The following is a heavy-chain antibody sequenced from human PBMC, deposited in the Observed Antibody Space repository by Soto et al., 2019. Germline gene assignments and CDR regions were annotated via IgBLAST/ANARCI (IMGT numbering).Heavy chain of an antibody. D-gene: IGHD1-26*01. J-gene: IGHJ4*02. CDR2: INPNSGGT. CDR3: ARVGLGGSSETFDY. V-gene: IGHV1-2*04. CDR1: GYTFTGYY. Sequence: GASLKVSCKASGYTFTGYYMHWVRQAPGQGLEWMGWINPNSGGTNYAQKFQGWVTMTRDTSISTAYMELSGLRSDDTAVYYCARVGLGGSSETFDYWGQGTLVNVSS.